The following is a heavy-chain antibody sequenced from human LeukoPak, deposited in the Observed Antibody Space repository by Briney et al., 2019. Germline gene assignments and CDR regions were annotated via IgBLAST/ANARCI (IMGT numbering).Heavy chain of an antibody. CDR3: ARGAIDFWSGYYREFDY. Sequence: SETLSLTCTVSGGTISSYYWSWIRQPPGKGLEWIGYIYYSGSTNYNPSLKSRVTISVDTSKNQFSLKLSSVTAADTAVYYCARGAIDFWSGYYREFDYWGQGTLVTLSS. D-gene: IGHD3-3*01. V-gene: IGHV4-59*01. CDR1: GGTISSYY. J-gene: IGHJ4*02. CDR2: IYYSGST.